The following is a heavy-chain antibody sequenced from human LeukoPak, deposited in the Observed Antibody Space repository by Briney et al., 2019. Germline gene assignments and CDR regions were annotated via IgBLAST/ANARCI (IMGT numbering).Heavy chain of an antibody. J-gene: IGHJ4*02. CDR3: AKDGGYCSGGSCPRDY. CDR2: IYSDGST. Sequence: TGGSLRLSCAASGFTFSNAWMTWVRQAPGKGLEWVSVIYSDGSTYYADSVKGRFTISRDNSKNTLYLQMNSLRAEDTAVYYCAKDGGYCSGGSCPRDYWGQGTLVTVSS. CDR1: GFTFSNAW. D-gene: IGHD2-15*01. V-gene: IGHV3-53*01.